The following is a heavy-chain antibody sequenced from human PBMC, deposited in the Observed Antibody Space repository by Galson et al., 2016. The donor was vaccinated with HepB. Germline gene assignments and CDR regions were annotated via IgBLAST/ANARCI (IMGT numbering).Heavy chain of an antibody. D-gene: IGHD2-21*01. J-gene: IGHJ4*02. Sequence: SLRLSCAASGFTFTTYGMHWVRRAPGKGLESVAIISFDGTNKYYADSVKGRFTISRDNSKNTLYLQMNSLRAEDTAVYYCAKELWLFRHPGVGYLDYWCQGTLVTVSS. V-gene: IGHV3-30*18. CDR2: ISFDGTNK. CDR1: GFTFTTYG. CDR3: AKELWLFRHPGVGYLDY.